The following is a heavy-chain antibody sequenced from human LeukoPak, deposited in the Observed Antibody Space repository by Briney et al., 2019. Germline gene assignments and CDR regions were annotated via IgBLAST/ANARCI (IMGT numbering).Heavy chain of an antibody. D-gene: IGHD5-18*01. Sequence: GRSLRLSCAASGFTFSSYAMSWVRQAPGKGLEWVSAISGSGGSTYYADSVKGRFTISRDNSKNTLYLQMNSLRAEDTAVYYCAKMRNSYGTGGYFDYWGQGTLVTVSS. CDR2: ISGSGGST. CDR1: GFTFSSYA. CDR3: AKMRNSYGTGGYFDY. J-gene: IGHJ4*02. V-gene: IGHV3-23*01.